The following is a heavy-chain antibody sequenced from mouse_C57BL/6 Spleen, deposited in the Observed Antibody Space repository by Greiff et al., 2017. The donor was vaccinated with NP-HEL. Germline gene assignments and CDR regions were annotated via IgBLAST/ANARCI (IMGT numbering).Heavy chain of an antibody. CDR2: SRNKANDYTT. Sequence: EVQVVESGGGLVQSGRSLRLSCATSGFTFSDFYMEWVRQAPGKGLEWIAASRNKANDYTTEYSASVKGRFIVSRDTSQSILYLQMNALRAEDTAIYYCARDAHYYGSRYWYFDVWGTGTTVTVSS. CDR3: ARDAHYYGSRYWYFDV. V-gene: IGHV7-1*01. J-gene: IGHJ1*03. D-gene: IGHD1-1*01. CDR1: GFTFSDFY.